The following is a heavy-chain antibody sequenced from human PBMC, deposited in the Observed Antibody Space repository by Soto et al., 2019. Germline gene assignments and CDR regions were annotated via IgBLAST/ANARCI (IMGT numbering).Heavy chain of an antibody. Sequence: EVQLVESGGGLVRPGGSLRLACAASGFTFSNTSMNWVRQAPGKGLEWVARIKSKTNGAEANYPAPVRGRFTISRDDSESTLYLQMNSLTTEDTGVYYCNTAHARDFMGIVGDDFDYWGQGTLVTVSS. CDR2: IKSKTNGAEA. CDR1: GFTFSNTS. J-gene: IGHJ4*02. V-gene: IGHV3-15*07. D-gene: IGHD1-26*01. CDR3: NTAHARDFMGIVGDDFDY.